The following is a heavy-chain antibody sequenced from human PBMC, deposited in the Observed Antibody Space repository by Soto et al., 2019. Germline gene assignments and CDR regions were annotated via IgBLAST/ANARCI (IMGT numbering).Heavy chain of an antibody. CDR3: AGNFHSRASLVDV. CDR2: IYYSGST. J-gene: IGHJ6*04. V-gene: IGHV4-59*01. D-gene: IGHD2-15*01. CDR1: GGSISSYY. Sequence: SETLSLTCTVSGGSISSYYWSWIRQPPGKGLEWIGYIYYSGSTNYNPSLKSRVTISVDTSKNQFSLKLSSVTAADTAVYYCAGNFHSRASLVDVWGKGTTVTVSS.